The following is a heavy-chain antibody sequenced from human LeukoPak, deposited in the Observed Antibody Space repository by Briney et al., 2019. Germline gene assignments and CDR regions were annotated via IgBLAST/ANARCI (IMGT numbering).Heavy chain of an antibody. CDR2: IDPSDSYT. Sequence: GESLKISCKGSGYSFTSYWISWVRQMPGKGLEWMGRIDPSDSYTNYSPSFEGQVTISADKSVSTAYLQWSSLKASDTAMYYCARLKSLIDPADYWGQGTLVTVSS. V-gene: IGHV5-10-1*04. J-gene: IGHJ4*02. CDR3: ARLKSLIDPADY. CDR1: GYSFTSYW.